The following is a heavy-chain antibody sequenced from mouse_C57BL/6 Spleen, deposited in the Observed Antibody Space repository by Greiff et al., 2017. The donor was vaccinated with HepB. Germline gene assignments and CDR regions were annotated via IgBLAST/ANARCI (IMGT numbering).Heavy chain of an antibody. CDR1: GYTFTDYE. J-gene: IGHJ2*01. Sequence: QVQLKESGAELVRPGASVTLSCKASGYTFTDYEMHWVKQTPVHGLEWIGAIDPETGGTAYNQKFKGKAILTADKSSSTAYMELRSLTSEDSAVYYCTRKGIYDYDEDYWGQGTTLTVSS. CDR3: TRKGIYDYDEDY. V-gene: IGHV1-15*01. CDR2: IDPETGGT. D-gene: IGHD2-4*01.